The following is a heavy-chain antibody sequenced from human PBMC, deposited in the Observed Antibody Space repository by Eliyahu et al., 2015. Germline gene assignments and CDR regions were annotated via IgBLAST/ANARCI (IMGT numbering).Heavy chain of an antibody. CDR3: GRGHCGGGCSSAYRPLDC. CDR1: GFTFSXXX. CDR2: IKEDGTEK. Sequence: EVQLVESGGDLVQPGGYLRLSCAASGFTFSXXXXNWVRQAPGKGLEWVANIKEDGTEKHYVDSVKGRFTISRDNAKNSLYLHMNSLRAEDTAVYYCGRGHCGGGCSSAYRPLDCWGQGTVVTVSS. D-gene: IGHD2-21*02. V-gene: IGHV3-7*03. J-gene: IGHJ4*02.